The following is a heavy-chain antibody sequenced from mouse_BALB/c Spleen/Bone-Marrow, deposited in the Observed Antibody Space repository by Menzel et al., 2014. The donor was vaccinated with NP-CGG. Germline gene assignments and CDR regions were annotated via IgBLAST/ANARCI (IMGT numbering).Heavy chain of an antibody. CDR1: GYTFTDYY. CDR2: IYPGSGNT. CDR3: ARAAALDY. J-gene: IGHJ4*01. V-gene: IGHV1-77*01. Sequence: VQLQQSGAELARPGASVKLSCKASGYTFTDYYVSWVKQRTGQGLEWIGEIYPGSGNTYYKEKFKGKATLTADRSSSTAYMQLSSLTSEDSAGYFCARAAALDYWGQGTSITVSS.